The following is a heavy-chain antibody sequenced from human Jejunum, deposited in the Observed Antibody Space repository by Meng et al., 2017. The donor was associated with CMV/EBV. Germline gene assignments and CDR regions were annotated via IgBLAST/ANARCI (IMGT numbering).Heavy chain of an antibody. V-gene: IGHV3-66*01. Sequence: EGQLVVAGGDLVQPGESLRLSCAASGLTVSSNYMSWLRQAPGKGLEWVSILYSSGITYYADSVKGRFTISRDNSKNTLYFQMNTLRAEDTAVYYCARWSGTYYDYWGQGTLVTVSS. CDR2: LYSSGIT. D-gene: IGHD1-26*01. J-gene: IGHJ4*02. CDR3: ARWSGTYYDY. CDR1: GLTVSSNY.